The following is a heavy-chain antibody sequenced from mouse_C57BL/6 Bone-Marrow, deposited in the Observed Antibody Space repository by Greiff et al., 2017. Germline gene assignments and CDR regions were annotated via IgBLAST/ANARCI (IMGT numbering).Heavy chain of an antibody. D-gene: IGHD2-10*01. J-gene: IGHJ2*01. Sequence: VQLQQPGAELVKPGASVKLSCKASGYTFTSYWMQWVKQRPGQGLEWIGELDPSDSYPNYNQKFKGKATLTVNTSSSTAYMQLSSLTSEDSAVYYCARWSLPWGFDYWGQGTTLTVSS. CDR2: LDPSDSYP. V-gene: IGHV1-50*01. CDR1: GYTFTSYW. CDR3: ARWSLPWGFDY.